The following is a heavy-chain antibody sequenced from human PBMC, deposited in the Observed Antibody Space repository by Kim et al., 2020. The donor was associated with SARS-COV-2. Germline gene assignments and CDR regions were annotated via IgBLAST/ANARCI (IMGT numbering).Heavy chain of an antibody. CDR3: ARDRWVTYGDYSWSLRPNYCYYGMDV. Sequence: GGALRLSCAASGFTFSSYEMNWVRQAPGKGLEWVSYISSSGSTIYYADSVKGRFTISRDNAKNSLYLQMNSLRAEDTAVYYCARDRWVTYGDYSWSLRPNYCYYGMDVWGQGTAVTVSS. D-gene: IGHD4-17*01. J-gene: IGHJ6*02. CDR2: ISSSGSTI. CDR1: GFTFSSYE. V-gene: IGHV3-48*03.